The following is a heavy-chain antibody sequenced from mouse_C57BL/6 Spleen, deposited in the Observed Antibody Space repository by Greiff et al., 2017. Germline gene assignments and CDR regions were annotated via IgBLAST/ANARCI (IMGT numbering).Heavy chain of an antibody. CDR2: INPNNGGT. CDR1: GYTFTDYY. CDR3: ARGIYYYGRDY. Sequence: EVQLQQSGPELVKPGASVKISCKASGYTFTDYYMNWVKQSHGKSLEWIGDINPNNGGTSYNQKFKGKATLTVDKSSSTAYMELRSLTSEDSAVYYCARGIYYYGRDYWGQGTSVTVSS. J-gene: IGHJ4*01. V-gene: IGHV1-26*01.